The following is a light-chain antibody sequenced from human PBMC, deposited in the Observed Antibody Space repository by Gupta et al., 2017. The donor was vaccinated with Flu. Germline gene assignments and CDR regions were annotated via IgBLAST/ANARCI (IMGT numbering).Light chain of an antibody. V-gene: IGLV2-14*03. CDR2: EVT. Sequence: QSGLTQPASVSGSPGQSITISCTGPSLDIGTYNYVSWYQQHPGKAPKLMIYEVTNRPSGVSDRFSGSKFGNTASLTISGLQGEDEAHYYCTSFTTSSTWVFGGGTKMTVL. CDR1: SLDIGTYNY. CDR3: TSFTTSSTWV. J-gene: IGLJ3*02.